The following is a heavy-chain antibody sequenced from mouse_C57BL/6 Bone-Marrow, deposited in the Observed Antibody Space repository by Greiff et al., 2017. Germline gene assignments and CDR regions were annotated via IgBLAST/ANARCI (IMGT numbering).Heavy chain of an antibody. Sequence: QVQLQQSGPGLVAPSQSLSITCTVSGFSLTSYAISWVRQPPGKGLEWLGVIWTGGGTNYNSALKSRLSISKDNSKSQVFLKMNSLQTDDTARYYCARKGYYGSSYPHWYFDVWGTGTTVTVSS. D-gene: IGHD1-1*01. CDR2: IWTGGGT. CDR3: ARKGYYGSSYPHWYFDV. V-gene: IGHV2-9-1*01. J-gene: IGHJ1*03. CDR1: GFSLTSYA.